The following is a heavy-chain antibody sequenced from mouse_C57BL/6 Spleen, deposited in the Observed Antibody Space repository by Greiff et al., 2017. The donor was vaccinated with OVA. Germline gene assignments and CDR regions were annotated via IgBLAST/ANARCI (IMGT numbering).Heavy chain of an antibody. CDR2: INPNNGGT. J-gene: IGHJ2*01. CDR3: ARDSNYSYYFDY. D-gene: IGHD2-5*01. CDR1: GYTFTDYY. V-gene: IGHV1-26*01. Sequence: VQLQQSGPELVKPGASVKISCKASGYTFTDYYMNWVKQSHGKSLEWIGDINPNNGGTSYNQKFKGKATLTVDKSSSTAYMELRSLTSEDSAVYYCARDSNYSYYFDYWGQGTTLTVSS.